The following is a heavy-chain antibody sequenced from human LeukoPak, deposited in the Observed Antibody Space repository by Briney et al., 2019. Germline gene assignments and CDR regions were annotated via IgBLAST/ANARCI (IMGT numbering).Heavy chain of an antibody. D-gene: IGHD3-16*01. CDR2: INHSGST. V-gene: IGHV4-38-2*02. CDR1: GYSISSGYY. Sequence: PSETLSLTCTVSGYSISSGYYWVWIRQPPGKGLEWIGEINHSGSTNYNPSLKSRVTISVDTSKNQFSLKLSSVTAADTAVYYCARGPTYYDYVWGSSPLSYFDYWGQGTLVTVSS. J-gene: IGHJ4*02. CDR3: ARGPTYYDYVWGSSPLSYFDY.